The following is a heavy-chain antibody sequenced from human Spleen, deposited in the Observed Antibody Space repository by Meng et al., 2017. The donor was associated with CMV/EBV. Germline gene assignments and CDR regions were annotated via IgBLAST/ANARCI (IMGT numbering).Heavy chain of an antibody. CDR3: ARDPLYCTTTPCYTYWYFDL. D-gene: IGHD2-2*02. J-gene: IGHJ2*01. Sequence: FSSYALHWVRQAPGKGLEWVAVISYDGSNKYYADSVEGRFTISRDNSKNALYLQMNSLRAEDTAVYYCARDPLYCTTTPCYTYWYFDLWGRGTLVTVSS. V-gene: IGHV3-30-3*01. CDR1: FSSYA. CDR2: ISYDGSNK.